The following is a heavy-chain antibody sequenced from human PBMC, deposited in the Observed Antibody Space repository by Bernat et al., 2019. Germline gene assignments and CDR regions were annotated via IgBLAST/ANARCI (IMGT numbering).Heavy chain of an antibody. V-gene: IGHV4-61*01. CDR3: ARGRFRELSVDY. D-gene: IGHD3-10*01. CDR1: GGSVSSGSYY. Sequence: QVQLQESGPGLVKPSETLSLTCTVSGGSVSSGSYYWSWIRQPPGKGLEWIGYIYYSGSTNYNPSLKSRVTISVDTSKNQFSLKLSSVTAADTAVYYCARGRFRELSVDYWGQGTLVTVSS. J-gene: IGHJ4*02. CDR2: IYYSGST.